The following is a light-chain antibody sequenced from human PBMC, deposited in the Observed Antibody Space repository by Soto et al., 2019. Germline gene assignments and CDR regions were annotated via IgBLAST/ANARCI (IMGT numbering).Light chain of an antibody. CDR3: AAWDDSLNGPV. CDR1: SSNIGSNT. V-gene: IGLV1-44*01. Sequence: QSVLTQPPSASGTPGQRVTISCSESSSNIGSNTVNWYQQLPGTAPKLLIYSNNQRPSGVPVRFSGSKSGTSASLAISGLQSEDEADYYCAAWDDSLNGPVFGGGTKLTVL. CDR2: SNN. J-gene: IGLJ2*01.